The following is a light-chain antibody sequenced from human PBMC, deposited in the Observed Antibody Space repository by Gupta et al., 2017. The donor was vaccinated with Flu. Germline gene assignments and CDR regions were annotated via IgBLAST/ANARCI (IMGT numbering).Light chain of an antibody. CDR1: QSLVYKNGIAF. J-gene: IGKJ1*01. Sequence: SVPLGQAASISCTSSQSLVYKNGIAFLCWFQKRPGPSPMLLFYVVSRRDCGVPDLFSGSGSVTFFTLISRRVEAEYVGFYYHQRGTSPWTFGQGTKVEIK. CDR2: VVS. CDR3: QRGTSPWT. V-gene: IGKV2-30*01.